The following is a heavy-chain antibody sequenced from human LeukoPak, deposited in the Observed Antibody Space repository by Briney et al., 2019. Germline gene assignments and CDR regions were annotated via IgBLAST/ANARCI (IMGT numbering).Heavy chain of an antibody. CDR3: ARAPSQPKKDAFDI. J-gene: IGHJ3*02. V-gene: IGHV3-30*03. D-gene: IGHD1-14*01. Sequence: HAGGSLRLSCAASGFTFSSYGMHWVRQAPGKGLEWVAVISYDGSNKYYADSVKGRFTISRDNSKNTLYLQMNSLRAEDTAVYYCARAPSQPKKDAFDIWGQGTMVTVSS. CDR1: GFTFSSYG. CDR2: ISYDGSNK.